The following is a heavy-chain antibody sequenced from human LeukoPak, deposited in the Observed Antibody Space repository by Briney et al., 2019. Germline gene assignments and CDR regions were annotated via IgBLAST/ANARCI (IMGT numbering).Heavy chain of an antibody. V-gene: IGHV3-7*01. D-gene: IGHD5-24*01. Sequence: GGSLRLSCAASGFTFSRAWMSWVRKAPGKGLEWVANIKEDGSEDYYADSVKGRFAISKDNAKNSLYLQMNNLRAEDTAMYYCARDADGYEDWGQGTLVIVSS. CDR2: IKEDGSED. CDR1: GFTFSRAW. J-gene: IGHJ4*02. CDR3: ARDADGYED.